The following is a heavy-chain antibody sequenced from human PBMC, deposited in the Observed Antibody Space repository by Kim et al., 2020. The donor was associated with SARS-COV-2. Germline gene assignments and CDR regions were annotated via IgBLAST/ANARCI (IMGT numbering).Heavy chain of an antibody. CDR1: GDSINMYH. J-gene: IGHJ5*02. CDR2: ISTEGRT. CDR3: ARDLGVADAVSWFDP. V-gene: IGHV4-4*07. Sequence: SETLSLTCTVSGDSINMYHWGWVRQPPGKRLEWIGRISTEGRTTYNPSLKSRVTISLEKSKSQFSLRLTSVTAADTAVYYCARDLGVADAVSWFDPWGQGALVTVSS.